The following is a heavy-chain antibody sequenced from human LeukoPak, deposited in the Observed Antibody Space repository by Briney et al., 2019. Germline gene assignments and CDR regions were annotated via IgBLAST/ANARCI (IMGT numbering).Heavy chain of an antibody. CDR3: AAGQGIVVVPAAIILDY. CDR2: FDPEDGET. J-gene: IGHJ4*02. D-gene: IGHD2-2*02. Sequence: ASVKVSCKVSGYTLTELSMHWVRQAPGKGLEWMGGFDPEDGETIYAQKFQGRVTMTEDTSTDTAYMELSSLRSEDTAVYYCAAGQGIVVVPAAIILDYWGQGALVTVSS. V-gene: IGHV1-24*01. CDR1: GYTLTELS.